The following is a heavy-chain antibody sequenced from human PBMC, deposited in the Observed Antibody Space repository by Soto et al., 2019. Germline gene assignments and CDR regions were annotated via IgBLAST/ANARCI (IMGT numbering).Heavy chain of an antibody. Sequence: TLSLTCTISGGAISTYYWTWIRQPPGKGLEWLALIDWADDKYYSTSLKTRLTISKDTSKNQVVLTMTNVEPVDTATYFCSRAVGGFTYGYPDYWGQGTLVTVSS. CDR2: IDWADDK. CDR1: GGAISTYY. V-gene: IGHV2-70*01. CDR3: SRAVGGFTYGYPDY. D-gene: IGHD5-18*01. J-gene: IGHJ4*02.